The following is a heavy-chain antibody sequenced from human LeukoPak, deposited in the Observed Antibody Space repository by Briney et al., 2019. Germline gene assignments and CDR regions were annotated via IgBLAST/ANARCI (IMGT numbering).Heavy chain of an antibody. Sequence: ETLSLTCTVSGGSISSSSYYWGWIRQPPGKGLEWIGTIYYSGSTYYHPSLKSRLTISVDTSKNQFSLKLSSVTAADTAVYYCARIGDYVSLDYWGQGTLVTVSS. CDR1: GGSISSSSYY. V-gene: IGHV4-39*01. D-gene: IGHD4-17*01. CDR3: ARIGDYVSLDY. CDR2: IYYSGST. J-gene: IGHJ4*02.